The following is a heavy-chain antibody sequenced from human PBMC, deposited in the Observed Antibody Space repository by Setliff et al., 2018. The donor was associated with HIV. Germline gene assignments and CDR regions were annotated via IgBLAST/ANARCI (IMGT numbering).Heavy chain of an antibody. CDR1: GDTFTTYV. D-gene: IGHD3-22*01. J-gene: IGHJ3*01. Sequence: SVKVSCKGSGDTFTTYVVSWVRQAPGQGLEWMGGIIPLLGTANYAQRFQGRVTIIADESTSTAYMELTSLRSEDTAVYYCAREEYDRDFWGQGTKVTVSS. CDR2: IIPLLGTA. V-gene: IGHV1-69*13. CDR3: AREEYDRDF.